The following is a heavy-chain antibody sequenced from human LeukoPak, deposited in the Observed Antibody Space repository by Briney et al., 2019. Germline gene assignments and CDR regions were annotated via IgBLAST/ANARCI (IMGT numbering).Heavy chain of an antibody. V-gene: IGHV3-7*01. Sequence: GGSLRLSCAASGFTFSSYWMSWVRQAPGKGLEWVANIKQDGSEKYYVDSVKGRFTISRDNAKSSPYLQMNSLRVEDTAVYYCAKLAKYFYGSETYYFFEHWGQGTPVTASS. CDR2: IKQDGSEK. J-gene: IGHJ4*02. D-gene: IGHD3-10*01. CDR3: AKLAKYFYGSETYYFFEH. CDR1: GFTFSSYW.